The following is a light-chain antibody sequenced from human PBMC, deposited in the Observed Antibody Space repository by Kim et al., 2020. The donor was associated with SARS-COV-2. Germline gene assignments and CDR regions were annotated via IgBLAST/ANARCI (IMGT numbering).Light chain of an antibody. J-gene: IGLJ3*02. CDR3: ATWDDSLSGWV. Sequence: GKRVTIFCSGSSSNIGSNYVYWYQQLPGTAPKMLMYRNSQRPSGVPDRFSGSKSGSSDSLAISGLRSEDEADYYCATWDDSLSGWVFGGGTELTVL. CDR1: SSNIGSNY. CDR2: RNS. V-gene: IGLV1-47*01.